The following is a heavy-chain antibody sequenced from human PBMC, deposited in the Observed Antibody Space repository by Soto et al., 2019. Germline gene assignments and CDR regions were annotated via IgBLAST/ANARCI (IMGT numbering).Heavy chain of an antibody. Sequence: GGSLRLSCAASGFTFSSYAMHWVRQAPGKGLEWVAVISYDGSNKYYADSVKGRFTISRDNSKNTLYLQMNSLRAEDTAVYYCARDHRGIAAAGTSIYYYGMDVWGQGTTVTVSS. CDR2: ISYDGSNK. CDR1: GFTFSSYA. J-gene: IGHJ6*02. CDR3: ARDHRGIAAAGTSIYYYGMDV. V-gene: IGHV3-30-3*01. D-gene: IGHD6-13*01.